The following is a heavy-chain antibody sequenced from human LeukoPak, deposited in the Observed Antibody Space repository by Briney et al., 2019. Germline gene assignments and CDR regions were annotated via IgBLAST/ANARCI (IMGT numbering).Heavy chain of an antibody. CDR3: AGMRITTPTVRTLDY. Sequence: SETLSLTCTVSGGSISSYYWSWIRQPAGKGLECIGRIYTSGSTNYNPSLKSRVSMSVDTSKNQFSLKLSSVTAADTAVYYCAGMRITTPTVRTLDYWGQGTLVTVSS. CDR2: IYTSGST. D-gene: IGHD1-14*01. J-gene: IGHJ4*02. CDR1: GGSISSYY. V-gene: IGHV4-4*07.